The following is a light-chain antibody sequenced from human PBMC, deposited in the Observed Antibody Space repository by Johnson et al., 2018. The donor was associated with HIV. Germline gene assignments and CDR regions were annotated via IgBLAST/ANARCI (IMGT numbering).Light chain of an antibody. CDR1: SSNIGYHY. J-gene: IGLJ1*01. CDR2: ENN. Sequence: QSVLTQPPSVSAAPGQKVTISCSGSSSNIGYHYVSWYQQLPGTAPKLLIYENNKRPSGIPDRFSGSKSGTSATLGITGLQTGDEADYYCGTWDSSLSAGVFGNGTKVTVL. CDR3: GTWDSSLSAGV. V-gene: IGLV1-51*02.